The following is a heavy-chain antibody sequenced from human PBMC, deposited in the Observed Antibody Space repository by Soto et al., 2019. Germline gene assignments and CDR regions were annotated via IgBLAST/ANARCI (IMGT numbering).Heavy chain of an antibody. CDR2: INHSGST. CDR3: ARGAATVVTRVKNWFDP. V-gene: IGHV4-34*01. Sequence: SETLSLTCAVYGGSFSGYYWSWIRQPPGKGLEWIGEINHSGSTNYNPSLKSRVTISVDTSKNQFSLKLSSVTAADTAVYYCARGAATVVTRVKNWFDPWGQGTLVT. CDR1: GGSFSGYY. J-gene: IGHJ5*02. D-gene: IGHD4-17*01.